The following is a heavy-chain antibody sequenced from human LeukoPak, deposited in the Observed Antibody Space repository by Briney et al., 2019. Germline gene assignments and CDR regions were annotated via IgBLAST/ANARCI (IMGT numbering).Heavy chain of an antibody. J-gene: IGHJ3*02. CDR3: AKDEAVAGRGYDAFDI. Sequence: GGSLRLSCAASGFTFSSYAMSWVRQALGKGLEWVSAISGSGGSTYYADSVKGRFTISRDNSKNTLYLQMNSLRAEDTALYYCAKDEAVAGRGYDAFDIWGQGTMVTVSS. CDR2: ISGSGGST. D-gene: IGHD6-19*01. V-gene: IGHV3-23*01. CDR1: GFTFSSYA.